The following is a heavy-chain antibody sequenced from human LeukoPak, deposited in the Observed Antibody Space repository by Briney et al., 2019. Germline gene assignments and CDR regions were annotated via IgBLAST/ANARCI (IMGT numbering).Heavy chain of an antibody. J-gene: IGHJ5*02. CDR2: IYYSGNT. CDR1: GGSISSSDYY. CDR3: ASLVPGAVATYGGVS. Sequence: PSETLSLTCTVSGGSISSSDYYWGWIRQPPGKGLEWIGSIYYSGNTFYNPSLKSRVTISVDTSKNRFSLKVSFVTVGDTAVYYCASLVPGAVATYGGVSWGQGTLVTVSS. V-gene: IGHV4-39*01. D-gene: IGHD6-19*01.